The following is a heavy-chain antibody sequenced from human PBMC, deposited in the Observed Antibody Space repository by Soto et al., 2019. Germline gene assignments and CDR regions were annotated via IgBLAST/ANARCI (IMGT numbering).Heavy chain of an antibody. Sequence: SETLSLTCTVSGGSISSSSYYWGWIRQPPGKGLEWIGSIYYSGSTYYNPSLKSRVTISVDTSKNQFSLKLSSVTAADTAVYYCARVNIVVVVAAYYYYMDVWGKGTTVTVSS. J-gene: IGHJ6*03. D-gene: IGHD2-15*01. CDR3: ARVNIVVVVAAYYYYMDV. CDR1: GGSISSSSYY. V-gene: IGHV4-39*01. CDR2: IYYSGST.